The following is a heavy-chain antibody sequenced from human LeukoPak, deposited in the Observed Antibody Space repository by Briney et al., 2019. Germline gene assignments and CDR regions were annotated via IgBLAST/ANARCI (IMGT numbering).Heavy chain of an antibody. J-gene: IGHJ6*02. CDR3: VRDETVTTLVTYYYYGLDV. CDR2: ISSSSSTI. V-gene: IGHV3-48*04. D-gene: IGHD4-23*01. CDR1: GFTFSSYS. Sequence: PGGSLRLSCAASGFTFSSYSMNWVRQAPGKGLEWVSYISSSSSTIYYADSVKGRFTISRDNAKNTLSLQMNSLRAEDTAVYYCVRDETVTTLVTYYYYGLDVWGQGTTVTVSS.